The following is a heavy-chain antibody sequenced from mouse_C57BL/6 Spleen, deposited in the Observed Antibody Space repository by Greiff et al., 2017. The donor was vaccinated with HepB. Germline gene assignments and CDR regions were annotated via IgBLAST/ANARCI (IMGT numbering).Heavy chain of an antibody. Sequence: VQLQQSGAELVKPGASVKISCKASGYAFSSYWMNWVKQRPGKGLEWIGQIYPGDGDTNYNGKFKGKATLTADKSSSTAYMQLSSLTSEDSAVYFCATGEASREFDYWGQGTTLTVSS. V-gene: IGHV1-80*01. CDR1: GYAFSSYW. CDR2: IYPGDGDT. D-gene: IGHD2-13*01. J-gene: IGHJ2*01. CDR3: ATGEASREFDY.